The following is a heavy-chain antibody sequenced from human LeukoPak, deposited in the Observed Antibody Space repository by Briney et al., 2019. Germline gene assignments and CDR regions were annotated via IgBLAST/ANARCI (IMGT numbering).Heavy chain of an antibody. CDR3: ARAIGGYNWNYGGFWFDP. D-gene: IGHD1-7*01. V-gene: IGHV4-38-2*02. J-gene: IGHJ5*02. CDR2: IYHSGST. CDR1: GGSISSYY. Sequence: SQTLSLTCTVSGGSISSYYWSWIRQPPGKGLEWIGSIYHSGSTYYNPSLKSRVTISVDTSKNQFSLKLSSVTAADTAVYYCARAIGGYNWNYGGFWFDPWGQGTLVTVSS.